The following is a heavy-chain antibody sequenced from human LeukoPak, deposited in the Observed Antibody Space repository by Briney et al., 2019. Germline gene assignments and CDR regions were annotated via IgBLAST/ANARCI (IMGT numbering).Heavy chain of an antibody. V-gene: IGHV4-59*01. D-gene: IGHD2-2*01. Sequence: SETLSLTCTVSGGSISSYYWSWIRQPPGKGLEWIGYIYYSGSTNYNPSLKSRVTISVDTSKNQFSLKLSSVTAADTAVYYCARDTSYEGLDYWGQGTLVTVSS. CDR2: IYYSGST. CDR3: ARDTSYEGLDY. CDR1: GGSISSYY. J-gene: IGHJ4*02.